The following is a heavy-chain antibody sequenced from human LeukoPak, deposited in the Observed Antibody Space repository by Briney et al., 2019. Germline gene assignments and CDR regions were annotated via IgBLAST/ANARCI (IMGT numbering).Heavy chain of an antibody. CDR1: GYTFTSYY. CDR2: INPSGGST. CDR3: ARTASPMVRGVIEGNYYYYYGMDV. J-gene: IGHJ6*04. V-gene: IGHV1-46*01. D-gene: IGHD3-10*01. Sequence: ASVKVSCKASGYTFTSYYMHWVRQAPGQGLEWMGIINPSGGSTSYAQKFQGRVTMTRDTSTSTVYMEPSSLRSEDTAVYYCARTASPMVRGVIEGNYYYYYGMDVWGKGTTVTVSS.